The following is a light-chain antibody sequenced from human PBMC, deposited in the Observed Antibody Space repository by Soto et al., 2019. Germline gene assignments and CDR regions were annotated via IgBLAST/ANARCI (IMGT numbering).Light chain of an antibody. V-gene: IGKV1-5*03. CDR1: ESISSW. J-gene: IGKJ4*01. Sequence: DIQMTQSPSTLSASVGDRIIITCRASESISSWLAWYQQKPGKAPKLLIYKASTLESGVPSRFSASGSGTEFTLTISSLQPDESATYFCHQYSASHTFGGGTKVEIK. CDR3: HQYSASHT. CDR2: KAS.